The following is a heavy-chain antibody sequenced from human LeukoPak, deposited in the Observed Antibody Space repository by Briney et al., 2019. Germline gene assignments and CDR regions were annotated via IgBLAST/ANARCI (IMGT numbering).Heavy chain of an antibody. D-gene: IGHD4-11*01. CDR3: ARDMSGLQYRYYGMDV. CDR2: IYPGDSDT. CDR1: GYSFTSYW. J-gene: IGHJ6*02. V-gene: IGHV5-51*01. Sequence: GESLKISCKGSGYSFTSYWIGWVRQMPGKGLEWMGIIYPGDSDTRYSPSFQGQVTISADKSISTAYLQWSSLKAPDTAMYYCARDMSGLQYRYYGMDVWGQGTTVTVSS.